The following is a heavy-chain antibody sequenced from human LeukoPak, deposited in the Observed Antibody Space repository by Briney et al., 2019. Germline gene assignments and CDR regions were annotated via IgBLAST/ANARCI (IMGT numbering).Heavy chain of an antibody. Sequence: TTSETLSLTCTVSGGPISSDHYYWGWIRQPPGKGLEWIASIYYSGSTYYNPSLKSRVTISVDTSKNQFSLKLSSVTAADTAVYYCASGLWFGTTNPGTIDYWGQGTLVTVSS. D-gene: IGHD3-10*01. CDR1: GGPISSDHYY. J-gene: IGHJ4*02. CDR2: IYYSGST. V-gene: IGHV4-39*01. CDR3: ASGLWFGTTNPGTIDY.